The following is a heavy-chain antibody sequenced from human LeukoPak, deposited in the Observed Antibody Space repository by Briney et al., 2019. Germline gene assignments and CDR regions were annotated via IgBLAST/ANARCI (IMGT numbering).Heavy chain of an antibody. D-gene: IGHD2-2*01. CDR3: ASAPISTPAFYI. V-gene: IGHV4-61*08. Sequence: ESGPTLVNPTQTLTLTCTFSGFSFTTSGVGVHWIRQSPGKGLEWIGYIHYSGSTNYNPSLKSRVTISLDMSKNQFSLKLSSVTAADTAVYYCASAPISTPAFYIWGQGTMVTVSS. CDR2: IHYSGST. CDR1: GFSFTTSGVG. J-gene: IGHJ3*02.